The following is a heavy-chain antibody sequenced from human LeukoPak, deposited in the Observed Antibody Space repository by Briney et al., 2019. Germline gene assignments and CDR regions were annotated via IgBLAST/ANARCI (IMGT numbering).Heavy chain of an antibody. CDR2: IRYDGNKE. V-gene: IGHV3-30*02. Sequence: PGGSLRLSCVTSGFTFTSYGMNWVRQAPGKGLEWVTFIRYDGNKEYYADSVKGRFTISRDNSKNTLYLQMNSLRVEDTAVYYCAKDLTVTADWGQGAPVTVSS. CDR3: AKDLTVTAD. CDR1: GFTFTSYG. D-gene: IGHD2-21*02. J-gene: IGHJ4*02.